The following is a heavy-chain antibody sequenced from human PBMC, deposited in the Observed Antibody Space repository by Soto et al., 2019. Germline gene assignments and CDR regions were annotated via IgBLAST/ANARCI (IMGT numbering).Heavy chain of an antibody. CDR2: ISYDGSDK. CDR3: VKEEGTHD. J-gene: IGHJ4*02. D-gene: IGHD3-10*01. V-gene: IGHV3-30*18. CDR1: GFTFSRYG. Sequence: PGGSLRLSCAASGFTFSRYGMHWVRQAPGKGLEWVTIISYDGSDKYYADSVKGRFTISRDNSKNTLYLQMNSLRAEDTGVYYCVKEEGTHDWGQGTLVTVSS.